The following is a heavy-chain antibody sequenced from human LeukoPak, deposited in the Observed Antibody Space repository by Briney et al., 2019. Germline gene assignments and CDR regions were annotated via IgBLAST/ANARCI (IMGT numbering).Heavy chain of an antibody. V-gene: IGHV5-51*01. CDR2: IYPGDSDT. J-gene: IGHJ6*02. CDR3: ARSVVQGVNYYGWDV. D-gene: IGHD3-10*01. CDR1: GYSFTNYW. Sequence: GESLKISCEGSGYSFTNYWIAWVRQLPGTGLEWMGIIYPGDSDTRYSPAFQGQVTISADKSISTAYLQWRNLRASDSAMYYCARSVVQGVNYYGWDVWAKGPRSPSP.